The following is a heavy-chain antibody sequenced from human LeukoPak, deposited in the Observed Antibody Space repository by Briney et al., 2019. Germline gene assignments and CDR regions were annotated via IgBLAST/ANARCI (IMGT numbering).Heavy chain of an antibody. V-gene: IGHV5-51*01. J-gene: IGHJ4*02. Sequence: GESLKISCQGSGYRVTDYWIGWVRQMPGKGPEWMAIIYPGDSDTRYSPSFQGRVTISADKSISTAYLQWSSLKASDTAMYYCAAGWYGGPYDYWGQGILVTVSS. CDR2: IYPGDSDT. D-gene: IGHD6-19*01. CDR3: AAGWYGGPYDY. CDR1: GYRVTDYW.